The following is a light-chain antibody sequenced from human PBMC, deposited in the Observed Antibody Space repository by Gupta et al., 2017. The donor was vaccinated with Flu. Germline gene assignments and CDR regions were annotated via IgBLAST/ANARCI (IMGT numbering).Light chain of an antibody. CDR2: GAS. Sequence: QSPSTLSASVGDRVTITCRASQSVSTWLAWDQQKSGKTPKVLIYGASTLESGVPSRFSGSGSGTEFTLTSSSIQPDDFATYYCQEYNSYSFGQGTKLEIK. J-gene: IGKJ2*03. V-gene: IGKV1-5*03. CDR3: QEYNSYS. CDR1: QSVSTW.